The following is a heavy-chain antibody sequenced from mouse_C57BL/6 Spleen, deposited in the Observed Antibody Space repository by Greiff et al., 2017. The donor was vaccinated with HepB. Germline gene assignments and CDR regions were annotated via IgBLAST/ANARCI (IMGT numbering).Heavy chain of an antibody. Sequence: EVKLMESGGGLVKPGGSLKLSCAASGFTFSDYGMHWVRQAPERGLEWVAYISSGSSTIYYADTVKGRFTISRDNAKNTLCLQMTSLRSEDTARYYCARLRVAMAYWGQGTSVTVSS. CDR3: ARLRVAMAY. CDR2: ISSGSSTI. V-gene: IGHV5-17*01. J-gene: IGHJ4*01. CDR1: GFTFSDYG.